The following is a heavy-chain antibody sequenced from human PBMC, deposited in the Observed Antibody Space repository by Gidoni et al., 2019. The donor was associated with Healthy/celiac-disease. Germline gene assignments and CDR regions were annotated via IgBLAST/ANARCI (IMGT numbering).Heavy chain of an antibody. CDR1: GFPFSIYA. J-gene: IGHJ3*02. CDR2: ISGSGGST. CDR3: AKDPYTMIVVVTNDAFDI. D-gene: IGHD3-22*01. Sequence: EVQLLESGGGLVQPGGSLRLSCAASGFPFSIYAMTWVRQAPGKGLGWVSAISGSGGSTYDADSVKGRFTISRDNAKNTLYLQMNSLRAEDTAVYYCAKDPYTMIVVVTNDAFDIWGQGTMVTVSS. V-gene: IGHV3-23*01.